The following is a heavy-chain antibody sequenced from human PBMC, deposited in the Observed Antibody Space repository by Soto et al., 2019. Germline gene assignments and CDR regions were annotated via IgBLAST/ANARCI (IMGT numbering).Heavy chain of an antibody. CDR1: GFTFSSYS. Sequence: GGSLRLSCAASGFTFSSYSMNWVRQAPGKGLEWVSYISSSPSTINYADSVKGRFTISRDNAKNSLYLQMNSLRDEDTAVYYCARDAALYCGSTSCYTGVSYYGMDVWGQGTTVTVAS. J-gene: IGHJ6*02. D-gene: IGHD2-2*02. CDR2: ISSSPSTI. V-gene: IGHV3-48*02. CDR3: ARDAALYCGSTSCYTGVSYYGMDV.